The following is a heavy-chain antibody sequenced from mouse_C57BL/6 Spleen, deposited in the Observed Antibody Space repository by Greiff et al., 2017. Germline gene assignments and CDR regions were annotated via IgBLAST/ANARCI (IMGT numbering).Heavy chain of an antibody. CDR1: GYTFTSYT. CDR2: INPSSGYT. D-gene: IGHD1-1*01. Sequence: QVQLQQSGAELARPGASVKMSCKASGYTFTSYTMHWVKQRPGQGLEWIGYINPSSGYTKYNQKFKDKATLTADKSSSTAYMQLRSLTSEDSAVYNCARALYYGSSDWYFDVWGTGTTVTVSS. J-gene: IGHJ1*03. V-gene: IGHV1-4*01. CDR3: ARALYYGSSDWYFDV.